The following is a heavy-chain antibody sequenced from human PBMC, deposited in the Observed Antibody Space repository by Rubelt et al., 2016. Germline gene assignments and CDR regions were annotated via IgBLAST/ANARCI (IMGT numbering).Heavy chain of an antibody. CDR2: ISGSGGST. CDR1: GFTFSSYA. CDR3: AKESHGDYYYMDV. J-gene: IGHJ6*03. Sequence: EVQLVESGGGVVRPGGSLRLSCAASGFTFSSYAMSWVRQAPGKGLEWVSAISGSGGSTYYADSVKGRFTISRDKSKNTLYLQMNSLRAEDTAVYYCAKESHGDYYYMDVWGKGTTVTVSS. D-gene: IGHD3-10*01. V-gene: IGHV3-23*04.